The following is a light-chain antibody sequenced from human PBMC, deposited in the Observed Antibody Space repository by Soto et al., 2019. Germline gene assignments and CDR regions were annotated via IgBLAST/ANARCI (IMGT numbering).Light chain of an antibody. J-gene: IGKJ1*01. CDR1: QSVSNNY. CDR3: QQYGTSPRT. CDR2: GAS. V-gene: IGKV3-20*01. Sequence: EIVLTQSPGTLSLSPCERAILSCRASQSVSNNYLAWYQQKPGQAPRLLIYGASNRATGIPDRFSGSGSGTDFTLTISRLEPEDFAVYYCQQYGTSPRTFGQGTKVDI.